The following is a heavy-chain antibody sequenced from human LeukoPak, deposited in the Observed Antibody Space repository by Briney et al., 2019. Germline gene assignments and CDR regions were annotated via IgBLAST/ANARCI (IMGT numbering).Heavy chain of an antibody. V-gene: IGHV4-34*01. CDR2: INHSGST. CDR1: GGSFSGHY. J-gene: IGHJ4*02. CDR3: ARGRYFDY. Sequence: SETLSLTCAVYGGSFSGHYWSWIRQPPGKGLEWIEEINHSGSTNYNPSLKSRVTISVDTSKNQFSLKLSSVTAADTAVYYCARGRYFDYWGQGTLVTVSS.